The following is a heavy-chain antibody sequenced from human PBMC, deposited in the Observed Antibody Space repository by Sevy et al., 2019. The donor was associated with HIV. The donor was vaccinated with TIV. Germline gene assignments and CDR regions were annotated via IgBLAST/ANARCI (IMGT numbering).Heavy chain of an antibody. CDR1: GFTFNSFA. V-gene: IGHV3-23*01. CDR3: AKKMGGGSGMAFLVDF. Sequence: GGSLRHSCAASGFTFNSFAMGWVRQAPGKGLDWISVISGTGDYTYYADSVKRRFTISRDNSKNTLFLQMNSLRAEDTAIFYCAKKMGGGSGMAFLVDFWGQGTLVTVSS. J-gene: IGHJ4*02. CDR2: ISGTGDYT. D-gene: IGHD5-18*01.